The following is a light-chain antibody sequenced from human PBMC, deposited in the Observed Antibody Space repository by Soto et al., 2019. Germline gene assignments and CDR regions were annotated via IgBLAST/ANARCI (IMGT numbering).Light chain of an antibody. Sequence: LGLTTRERATLSCRASQSVSSHLAWYQQKPGQAPRLLIYGASSRATGIPARFSGSGSGTEFTLTISSLQSEDFAVHYCPQYDSVTPLTFGGGTKL. J-gene: IGKJ4*01. CDR1: QSVSSH. CDR2: GAS. CDR3: PQYDSVTPLT. V-gene: IGKV3-15*01.